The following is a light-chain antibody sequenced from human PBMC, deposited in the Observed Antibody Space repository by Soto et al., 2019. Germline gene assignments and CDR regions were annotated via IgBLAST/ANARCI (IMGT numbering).Light chain of an antibody. J-gene: IGKJ1*01. V-gene: IGKV3-20*01. CDR1: QSVSSNY. Sequence: DIVLTQSPGTLSLSPGERAALSCRASQSVSSNYLAWYQQKPGQAPRLLIYGASSRATGIPDTFSGSGSGTDFTLTISRLEPEDFAVYYCQQYGSSPWTFGQGTKVEIK. CDR2: GAS. CDR3: QQYGSSPWT.